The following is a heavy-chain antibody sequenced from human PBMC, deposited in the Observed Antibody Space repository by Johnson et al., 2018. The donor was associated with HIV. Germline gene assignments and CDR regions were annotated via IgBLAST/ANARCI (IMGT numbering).Heavy chain of an antibody. D-gene: IGHD3-16*01. V-gene: IGHV3-30*04. CDR3: AKGEWGAGTDAFDI. J-gene: IGHJ3*02. CDR2: ISYDGSNK. Sequence: QVQLVESGGGVVRPGGSLRLSCAASGFTFSSYAMHWVRQAPGKGLEWVAVISYDGSNKYYADSVKGRFTISRDNSKNTLYLQMNSLRAEDTAVYYCAKGEWGAGTDAFDIWGQGTMVTVSS. CDR1: GFTFSSYA.